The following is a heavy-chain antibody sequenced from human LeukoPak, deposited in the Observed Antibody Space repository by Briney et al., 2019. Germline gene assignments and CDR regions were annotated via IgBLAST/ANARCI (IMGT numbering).Heavy chain of an antibody. J-gene: IGHJ3*02. CDR3: ARTGDSSGYDDAFDI. Sequence: SETLSLTCTVSGGSISSYYWSWLRQPPGKGLEWIGYIYYSGSTNYNPSLKSRVTISVDTSKNQFSLKLSSVTAADTAVYYCARTGDSSGYDDAFDIWGQGTMVTVSS. D-gene: IGHD3-22*01. V-gene: IGHV4-59*01. CDR2: IYYSGST. CDR1: GGSISSYY.